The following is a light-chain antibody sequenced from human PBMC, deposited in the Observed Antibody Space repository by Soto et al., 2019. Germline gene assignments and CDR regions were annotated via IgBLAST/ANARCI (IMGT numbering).Light chain of an antibody. CDR1: QSINSF. Sequence: IVLTQSPGTLSLSPGEGATLSCRASQSINSFLAWYQQRRGKAPRLLIHGASNRATGIPDRFSGSGSGTDFTLTISRLEPEDFAVYYCQQYGGSPRTFGQGTKVDIK. CDR3: QQYGGSPRT. V-gene: IGKV3-20*01. J-gene: IGKJ1*01. CDR2: GAS.